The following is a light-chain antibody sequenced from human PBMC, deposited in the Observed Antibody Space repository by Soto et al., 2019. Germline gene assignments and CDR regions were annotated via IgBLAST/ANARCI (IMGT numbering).Light chain of an antibody. V-gene: IGKV1-9*01. CDR1: QGIGRF. CDR3: QKYNSALRT. Sequence: IQVTQSPSSLSASVGERVNVTCRASQGIGRFLAWYQQRPGKAPKLLIYGGSTVPSGVPSRFSGTGSGTDFTLTISSLQPEDVATYYCQKYNSALRTFGQGTKVDIK. CDR2: GGS. J-gene: IGKJ1*01.